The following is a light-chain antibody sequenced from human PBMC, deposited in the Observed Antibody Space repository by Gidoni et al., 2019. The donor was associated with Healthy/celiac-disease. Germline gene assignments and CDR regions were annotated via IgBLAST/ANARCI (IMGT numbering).Light chain of an antibody. V-gene: IGKV1-27*01. J-gene: IGKJ3*01. CDR2: AAS. Sequence: DIQMTQSPSSLSASVGNRVTITCRASQGISSYLAWYQKKPGKVPRLLIYAASTLQAGVPSRFGGSESGTNFTLTIGGRQPKDVATYYCKRDNGAPFTFGPGTKVDIK. CDR3: KRDNGAPFT. CDR1: QGISSY.